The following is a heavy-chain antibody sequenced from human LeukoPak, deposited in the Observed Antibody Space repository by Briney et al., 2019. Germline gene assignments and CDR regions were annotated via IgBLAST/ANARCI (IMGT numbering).Heavy chain of an antibody. J-gene: IGHJ4*02. CDR2: IKSKTDGGTT. V-gene: IGHV3-15*01. CDR3: TTDPQQLALHYFDY. D-gene: IGHD6-13*01. Sequence: PGGSLRLSCAASGFTFSNAWMSWVRQAPGKGLEWVGRIKSKTDGGTTDYAAPVKGRFTISRDDSKNTLYLQMNSLKTEDTAVSYCTTDPQQLALHYFDYWGQGTLVTVSS. CDR1: GFTFSNAW.